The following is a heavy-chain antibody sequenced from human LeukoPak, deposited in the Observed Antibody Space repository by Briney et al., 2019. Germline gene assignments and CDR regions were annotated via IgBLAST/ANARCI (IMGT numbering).Heavy chain of an antibody. CDR2: ISSSSSYI. Sequence: GGSLRLSCAASGFTFSSYSMTWVRQAPGKGLEWVSSISSSSSYIYYADSVKGRFTISRDNAKNSLYLQMNSLRAEDTAVYYCARDLEPSWLRSPGYWGQGTLVTVSS. V-gene: IGHV3-21*01. CDR3: ARDLEPSWLRSPGY. D-gene: IGHD5-12*01. J-gene: IGHJ4*02. CDR1: GFTFSSYS.